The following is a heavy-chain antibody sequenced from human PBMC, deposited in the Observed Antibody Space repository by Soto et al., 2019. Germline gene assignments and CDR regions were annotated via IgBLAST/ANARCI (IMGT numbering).Heavy chain of an antibody. CDR1: GFTFSDYY. Sequence: GGSLRLSCAASGFTFSDYYMSWIRQAPGKGLEWASYISSSGSTIYYADSVKGRFTISRDNAKNSLYLQMNSLRAEDTAVYYCASSQDRFHYYYGMDVWGQGTTVTVSS. CDR3: ASSQDRFHYYYGMDV. V-gene: IGHV3-11*01. D-gene: IGHD2-15*01. CDR2: ISSSGSTI. J-gene: IGHJ6*02.